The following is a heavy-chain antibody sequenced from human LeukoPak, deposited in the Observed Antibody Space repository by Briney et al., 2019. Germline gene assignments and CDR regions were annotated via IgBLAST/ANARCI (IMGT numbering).Heavy chain of an antibody. CDR1: GYTFTSYG. CDR3: ARDGGYDYVWGSYRYEDY. J-gene: IGHJ4*02. D-gene: IGHD3-16*02. CDR2: ISAYNGNT. Sequence: ASVKVSCKASGYTFTSYGISRVRQAPGQGLEWMGWISAYNGNTNYAQKLQGRVTMTTDTSTSTAYMELRSLRSDDTAVYYCARDGGYDYVWGSYRYEDYWGQGTLVTVSS. V-gene: IGHV1-18*01.